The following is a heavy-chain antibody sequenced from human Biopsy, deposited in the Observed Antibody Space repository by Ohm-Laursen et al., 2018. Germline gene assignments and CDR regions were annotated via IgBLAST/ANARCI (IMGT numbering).Heavy chain of an antibody. V-gene: IGHV3-15*01. J-gene: IGHJ5*02. CDR2: IKSKTGGGTI. CDR3: LSNWLDP. Sequence: GSLRLSCTASGFPFTNAWMSWVRQAPGKGLEWVGRIKSKTGGGTIDYAASVKGRFSISRDDSKNTLYLQMNSHKTEDTAVYYCLSNWLDPWGQGTLVTVSS. CDR1: GFPFTNAW.